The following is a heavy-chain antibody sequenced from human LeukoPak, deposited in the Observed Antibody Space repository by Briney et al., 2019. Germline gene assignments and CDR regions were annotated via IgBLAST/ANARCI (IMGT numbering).Heavy chain of an antibody. CDR2: ISYIGST. D-gene: IGHD3-22*01. CDR3: ASDSISMNAFDA. V-gene: IGHV4-59*11. Sequence: PSETLSLTCTVSGGSFTTHYWSWIRQPPGKGLEWIGYISYIGSTNYNPSLKSRVTISINTSKNQVSLMLTSVTAADTAVYYCASDSISMNAFDAWVQGTMVTVSS. CDR1: GGSFTTHY. J-gene: IGHJ3*01.